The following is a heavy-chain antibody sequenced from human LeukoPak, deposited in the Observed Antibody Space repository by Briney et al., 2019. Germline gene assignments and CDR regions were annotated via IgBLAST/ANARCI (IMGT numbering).Heavy chain of an antibody. CDR1: GGSISSYY. CDR3: ARVPTYYYDSSGHDGPIDY. V-gene: IGHV4-34*01. D-gene: IGHD3-22*01. Sequence: SETLSLTCTVSGGSISSYYWSWIRQPPGKGLEWIGKINHSGTTNYNPSLKSRVTMSVDTSKHQFSLHLTSVTAADTAVYYCARVPTYYYDSSGHDGPIDYWGQGTLVTVSS. CDR2: INHSGTT. J-gene: IGHJ4*02.